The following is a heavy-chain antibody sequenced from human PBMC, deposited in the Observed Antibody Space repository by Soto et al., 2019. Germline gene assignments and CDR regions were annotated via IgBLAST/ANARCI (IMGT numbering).Heavy chain of an antibody. CDR1: GGSINSDEYY. Sequence: QVQLQESGPGLVKPSQTLSLTCSVSGGSINSDEYYWSWIRQPPGGGLEWIGHGYYTGSTTYRPSLKSRLTISVDTSKNQFSLRLTSVSAADAAVYYCARDRSNSPDLFDSWGQGTLVAVSS. D-gene: IGHD4-4*01. V-gene: IGHV4-30-4*01. CDR3: ARDRSNSPDLFDS. CDR2: GYYTGST. J-gene: IGHJ4*02.